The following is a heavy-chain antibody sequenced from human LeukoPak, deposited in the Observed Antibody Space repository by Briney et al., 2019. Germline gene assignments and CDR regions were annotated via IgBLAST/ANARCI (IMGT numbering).Heavy chain of an antibody. CDR3: ARISSSNWYNERGAFDV. CDR2: VYYTGST. CDR1: GGSLSSYY. D-gene: IGHD6-13*01. V-gene: IGHV4-59*01. J-gene: IGHJ3*01. Sequence: SETLSLTCTVSGGSLSSYYWSWVRQPPGKGLEWIGFVYYTGSTNYSPSLKSRVTISVDTSKNQFSLKLRSVTAADTAVYYCARISSSNWYNERGAFDVWGQGTMVTVSS.